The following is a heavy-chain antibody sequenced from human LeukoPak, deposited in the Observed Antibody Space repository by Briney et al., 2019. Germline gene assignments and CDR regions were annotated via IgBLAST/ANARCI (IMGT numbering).Heavy chain of an antibody. V-gene: IGHV4-34*01. CDR1: GGSFSGYY. Sequence: SETLSLTCAVYGGSFSGYYWSWIRQPPGKGLEWIGEINHSGSTNYNPSLKSRVTISVDTSKNQFSLKLSSVTAAVTAVYYCASPGEGHAFDIWGQGTMVTVSS. CDR3: ASPGEGHAFDI. D-gene: IGHD4-17*01. CDR2: INHSGST. J-gene: IGHJ3*02.